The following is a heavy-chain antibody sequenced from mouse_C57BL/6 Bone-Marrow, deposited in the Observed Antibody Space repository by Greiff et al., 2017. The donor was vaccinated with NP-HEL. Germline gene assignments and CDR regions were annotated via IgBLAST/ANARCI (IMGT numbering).Heavy chain of an antibody. V-gene: IGHV1-59*01. D-gene: IGHD2-4*01. J-gene: IGHJ4*01. Sequence: QVQLQQPGAELVRPGTSVKLSCKASGYTFTSYWMHWVKQRPGQGLEWIGVIDPSDSYTNYNQKFKGKATLTVDTSSSTAYMQLSSLTSEDSAVYYCARRDYDYGGAMDYWGQGTSVTVSS. CDR1: GYTFTSYW. CDR3: ARRDYDYGGAMDY. CDR2: IDPSDSYT.